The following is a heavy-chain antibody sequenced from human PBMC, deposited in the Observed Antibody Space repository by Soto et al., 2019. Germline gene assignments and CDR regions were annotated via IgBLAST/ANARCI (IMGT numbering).Heavy chain of an antibody. D-gene: IGHD3-10*01. Sequence: GGSLRLSCAVSGFTFSSYGMHWVRQAPGKGLEWVAAISYDGSNKFYVDSVKGRFTISRDNSKNTLYLEMNSLRAEDTAVYYCARVGYGSGSYNVFDIWGQGTMVIVSS. V-gene: IGHV3-30*03. CDR2: ISYDGSNK. J-gene: IGHJ3*02. CDR3: ARVGYGSGSYNVFDI. CDR1: GFTFSSYG.